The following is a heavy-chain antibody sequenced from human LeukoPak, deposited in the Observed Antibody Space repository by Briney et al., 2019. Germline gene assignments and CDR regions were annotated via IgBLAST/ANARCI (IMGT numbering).Heavy chain of an antibody. D-gene: IGHD6-13*01. CDR3: ARQPHFSSSWYRGNVWFDP. Sequence: SETLSLTCTVSGGSISSGSYYWSWIRQPAGKGLEWIGRIYTSGSTNYNPSLKSRVTISVDTSKNQFSLKLSSVTAADTAVYYCARQPHFSSSWYRGNVWFDPWGQGTLVTVSS. CDR2: IYTSGST. J-gene: IGHJ5*02. V-gene: IGHV4-61*02. CDR1: GGSISSGSYY.